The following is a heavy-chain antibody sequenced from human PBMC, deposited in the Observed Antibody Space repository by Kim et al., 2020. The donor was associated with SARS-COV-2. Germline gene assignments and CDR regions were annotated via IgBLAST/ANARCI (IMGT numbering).Heavy chain of an antibody. CDR2: IYYSGST. Sequence: SETLSLTCTVSGGSISSYYWSWIRQPPGKGLEWIGYIYYSGSTNYNPSLKSRVTISVDTSKNQFSLKLSSVTAADTAVYYCASRVEMATITAPGAFDIWGQGTMVTVSS. V-gene: IGHV4-59*01. J-gene: IGHJ3*02. CDR1: GGSISSYY. CDR3: ASRVEMATITAPGAFDI. D-gene: IGHD5-12*01.